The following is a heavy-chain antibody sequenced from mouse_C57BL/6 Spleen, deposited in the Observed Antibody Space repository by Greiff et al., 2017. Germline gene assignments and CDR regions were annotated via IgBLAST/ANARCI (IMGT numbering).Heavy chain of an antibody. CDR3: ARAGGDYDVGVFDY. Sequence: VQLQQPGAELVMPGASVKLSCKASGYTFTSYWMHWVKQRPGQGLEWIGEIDPSDSYTNYNQKFKGKSTLTVDKSSSTAYMQLSSLTSEDSAVYYCARAGGDYDVGVFDYWGQGTTLTVSS. V-gene: IGHV1-69*01. CDR2: IDPSDSYT. D-gene: IGHD2-4*01. CDR1: GYTFTSYW. J-gene: IGHJ2*01.